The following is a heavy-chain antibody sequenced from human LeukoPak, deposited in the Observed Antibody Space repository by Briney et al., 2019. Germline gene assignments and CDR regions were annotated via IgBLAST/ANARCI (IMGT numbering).Heavy chain of an antibody. D-gene: IGHD2-8*01. J-gene: IGHJ4*02. CDR1: GYTLTSYG. CDR2: ISTYNGNT. V-gene: IGHV1-18*01. CDR3: AREYGPNGVCNDPAY. Sequence: ASVKVSCTASGYTLTSYGISWVRQAPGQGLEWMGWISTYNGNTNYAQKLQGRVTMTTDTSTSTAYMELRSLRSDDTAVYYCAREYGPNGVCNDPAYWGKETLVTVSS.